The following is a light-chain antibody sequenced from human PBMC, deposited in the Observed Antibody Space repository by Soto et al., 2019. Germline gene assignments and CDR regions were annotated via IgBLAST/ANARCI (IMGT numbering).Light chain of an antibody. CDR2: GNT. V-gene: IGLV1-40*01. CDR1: SSNIGAGSD. CDR3: QTYDSSLSGLYV. Sequence: QSVLTQPPSISGAPGQRVTISCTGSSSNIGAGSDVHWYHQLPGTAPKLLIYGNTNWPSGVPDRFSGSKSGTSASLAIAGLQTEDEGDYYCQTYDSSLSGLYVFGTGTKGPVL. J-gene: IGLJ1*01.